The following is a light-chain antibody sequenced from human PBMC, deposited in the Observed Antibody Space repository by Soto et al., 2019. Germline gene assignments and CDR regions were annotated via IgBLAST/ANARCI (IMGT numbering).Light chain of an antibody. Sequence: QSALTQPASVSGSPGQTITISCTGTRSDVGGYTYVSWYQQHPGKAPKFIIYDVSNRPSGVSNRFSGSKSGNTASLTISGLQAEDEADYYCSSYTTSNTRQIVFGTGTKVTVL. J-gene: IGLJ1*01. CDR2: DVS. CDR3: SSYTTSNTRQIV. CDR1: RSDVGGYTY. V-gene: IGLV2-14*01.